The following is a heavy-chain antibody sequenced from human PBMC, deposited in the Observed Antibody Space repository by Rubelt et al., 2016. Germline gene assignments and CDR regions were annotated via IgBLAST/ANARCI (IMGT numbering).Heavy chain of an antibody. D-gene: IGHD3-22*01. CDR1: GGSISNYY. CDR3: AREGCNMIVGAFDI. V-gene: IGHV4-59*01. J-gene: IGHJ3*02. Sequence: QVQLQESGPGLVKPSETLFLTCTVSGGSISNYYWSWVRQPPGKGLEWIAYIYFSGTTNYNPSLQSRVTISLDTAKNQSSPKFTSGTGADTAGYYCAREGCNMIVGAFDIWGQGTMVTVSS. CDR2: IYFSGTT.